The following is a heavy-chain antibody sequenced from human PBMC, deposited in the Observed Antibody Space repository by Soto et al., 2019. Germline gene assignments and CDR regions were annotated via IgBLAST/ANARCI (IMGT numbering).Heavy chain of an antibody. CDR3: AKGRLVPLEAVLPYWDFDL. J-gene: IGHJ2*01. D-gene: IGHD2-8*02. Sequence: EVQLLESGGGLVQPGGSLRLSCAASGFTFGTYGMSWVRQGPGKGLEWVSGISGSGGSTYYADSVKGRFTISRDNSNITLSLQMNSLRVDDTAVYYCAKGRLVPLEAVLPYWDFDLWGRGTLVTVSS. CDR1: GFTFGTYG. CDR2: ISGSGGST. V-gene: IGHV3-23*01.